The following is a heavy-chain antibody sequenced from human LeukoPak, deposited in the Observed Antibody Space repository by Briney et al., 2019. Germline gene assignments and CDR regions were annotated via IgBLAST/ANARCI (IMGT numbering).Heavy chain of an antibody. CDR1: GGSISSGDYY. Sequence: SQTLSLTCTVSGGSISSGDYYWSWIRQPPGKGLEWIGYIYYSGSTYYNPSLKSRVTISVDTSKNQFSLKLSSVTAADTAVYYCARGTPYDFWAGDVWGKGTTVTVSS. J-gene: IGHJ6*04. CDR3: ARGTPYDFWAGDV. V-gene: IGHV4-30-4*08. D-gene: IGHD3-3*01. CDR2: IYYSGST.